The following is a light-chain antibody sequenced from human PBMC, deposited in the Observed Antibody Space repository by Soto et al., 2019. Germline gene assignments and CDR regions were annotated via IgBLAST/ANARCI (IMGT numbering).Light chain of an antibody. Sequence: QSVLTQPPSASGTPGQRVTISCSGSSSNIGSNTVNWYQQLPGTAPKLLIYTNNQRPSGVPDRFSGSKSGTSASLAISGLQSEDEADYYCAAWDDSFNGNVFGTGTKVTAL. CDR1: SSNIGSNT. CDR2: TNN. CDR3: AAWDDSFNGNV. J-gene: IGLJ1*01. V-gene: IGLV1-44*01.